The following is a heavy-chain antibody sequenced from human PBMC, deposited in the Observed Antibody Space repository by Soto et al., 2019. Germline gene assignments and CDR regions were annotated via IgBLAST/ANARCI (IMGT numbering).Heavy chain of an antibody. V-gene: IGHV1-69*06. D-gene: IGHD4-4*01. J-gene: IGHJ6*04. CDR2: IIPIFGTA. Sequence: QVQLVQSGAEVKKPGSSVKVSCKASGGTFSSYAISWVRQAHGQGLEWMGGIIPIFGTANYAQKFQGRVTITADKTTSTAYLELSSLRSEDTAVYYCARIEGLQPGGYGMDVWGKGTTVTVSS. CDR3: ARIEGLQPGGYGMDV. CDR1: GGTFSSYA.